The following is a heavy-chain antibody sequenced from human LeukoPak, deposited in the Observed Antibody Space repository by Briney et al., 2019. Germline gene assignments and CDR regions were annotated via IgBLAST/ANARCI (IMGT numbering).Heavy chain of an antibody. CDR3: AKDLGGLYYYDTSGYSCFDY. CDR1: GFTFSSYA. J-gene: IGHJ4*02. Sequence: PGGSLRLSCAASGFTFSSYAMSWVRQAPGKGLEWVSAISGSGGSTYYADSVQGRFTISRDNSKNTLYLQMNTLRAEDTAVYYCAKDLGGLYYYDTSGYSCFDYWGQGTLVTVSS. CDR2: ISGSGGST. D-gene: IGHD3-22*01. V-gene: IGHV3-23*01.